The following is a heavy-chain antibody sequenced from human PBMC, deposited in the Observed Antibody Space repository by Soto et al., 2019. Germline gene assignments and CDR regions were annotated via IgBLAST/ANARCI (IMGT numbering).Heavy chain of an antibody. CDR1: GASISSGGYY. D-gene: IGHD3-10*01. J-gene: IGHJ1*01. CDR2: IYDSVNT. CDR3: ARADYYGSGAKGEYFQH. Sequence: QVQLQESGPGLVKPSQTLSLTCTVSGASISSGGYYWSWIRQHPGKGLEWIGYIYDSVNTYYNPSLKSRVTISVGTSKNQFSLKLNSVTAADTAVYYCARADYYGSGAKGEYFQHWGQGTLVTVSS. V-gene: IGHV4-31*03.